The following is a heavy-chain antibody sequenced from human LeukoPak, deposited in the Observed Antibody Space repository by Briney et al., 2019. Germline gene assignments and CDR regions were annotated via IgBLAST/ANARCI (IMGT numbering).Heavy chain of an antibody. CDR2: IGGSGGST. V-gene: IGHV3-23*01. CDR3: AIRSGVGYFQH. J-gene: IGHJ1*01. CDR1: GFTFRYYA. Sequence: GGSLRLSCAASGFTFRYYAMSWVRQAPGKGLEWISAIGGSGGSTYYTDSVKGRFIISRDNFKNTVSLQMYSLRVEDTAVYYCAIRSGVGYFQHWGQGTLVTVSS. D-gene: IGHD1-26*01.